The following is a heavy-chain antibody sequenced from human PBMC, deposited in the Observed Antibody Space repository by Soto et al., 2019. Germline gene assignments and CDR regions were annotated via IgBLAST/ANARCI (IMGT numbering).Heavy chain of an antibody. V-gene: IGHV3-23*01. J-gene: IGHJ5*02. D-gene: IGHD3-3*01. Sequence: EVQLLESGGGLVQPGGSLRLSCAASGFTFSSYAMTWIRQAPGKGLEWVSGISGSGGTTYYSDSVKGRFTISSDNFKKTVYLKMKSLSADDTALYYCAKKILFGAAATSDRFDPWGQGTRVTVSS. CDR3: AKKILFGAAATSDRFDP. CDR1: GFTFSSYA. CDR2: ISGSGGTT.